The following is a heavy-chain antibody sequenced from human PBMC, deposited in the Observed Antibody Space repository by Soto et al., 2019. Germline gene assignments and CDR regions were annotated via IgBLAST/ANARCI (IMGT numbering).Heavy chain of an antibody. CDR3: ARSRYCSGGSCYRGLWFDP. CDR2: IYYSGST. J-gene: IGHJ5*02. V-gene: IGHV4-59*01. CDR1: GGSISSYY. D-gene: IGHD2-15*01. Sequence: PSETLSLTCTVSGGSISSYYWSWIRQPPGKGLEWIGYIYYSGSTNYNPSLKSRVTISVDTSKNQFSLKLSSVTAADTAVYYCARSRYCSGGSCYRGLWFDPWGQGTLVTVSS.